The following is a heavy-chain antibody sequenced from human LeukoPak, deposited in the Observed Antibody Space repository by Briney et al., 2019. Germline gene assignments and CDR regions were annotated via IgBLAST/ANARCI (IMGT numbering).Heavy chain of an antibody. D-gene: IGHD3-16*01. J-gene: IGHJ4*02. V-gene: IGHV4-39*01. CDR1: GGSIGRSSCY. CDR2: IYYSGTA. Sequence: PSETLSLTCTVSGGSIGRSSCYWVWIRQPPGKGLEWIGSIYYSGTAYNNPSLKSRVIISIDPSNNQFSLKVASVTAADTAVYFCARSGLGAGTHSFDYWGQGNVVTVSS. CDR3: ARSGLGAGTHSFDY.